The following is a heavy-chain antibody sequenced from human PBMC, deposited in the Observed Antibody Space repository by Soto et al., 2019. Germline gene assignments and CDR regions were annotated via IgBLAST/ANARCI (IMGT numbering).Heavy chain of an antibody. Sequence: LQAPGKGLEWVSSISSSSSYIYYADSVKGRFTISRDNAKNSLYLQMNSLRAEDTAVYYCARDDIVATFGYWGQGTLVTVSS. D-gene: IGHD5-12*01. J-gene: IGHJ4*02. CDR3: ARDDIVATFGY. V-gene: IGHV3-21*01. CDR2: ISSSSSYI.